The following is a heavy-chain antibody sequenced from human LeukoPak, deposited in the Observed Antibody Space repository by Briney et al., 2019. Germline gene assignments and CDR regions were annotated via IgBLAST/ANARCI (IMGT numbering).Heavy chain of an antibody. V-gene: IGHV4-34*01. CDR3: ARQGSGSYYNQDY. J-gene: IGHJ4*02. D-gene: IGHD3-10*01. Sequence: SETLSLTCAVYGGSFSGYYWSWIRQPPGKGLEWIGEINHSGSTNYNPSLKSRVTISVDTSQNQFSLKLSSVTAADTAVYYCARQGSGSYYNQDYWGQGILVTVSS. CDR2: INHSGST. CDR1: GGSFSGYY.